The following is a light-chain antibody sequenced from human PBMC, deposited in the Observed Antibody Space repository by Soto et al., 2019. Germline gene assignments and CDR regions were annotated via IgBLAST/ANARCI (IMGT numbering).Light chain of an antibody. J-gene: IGKJ5*01. Sequence: EVVMTQSPASLSASPGERVTLSCRASQNIRSSLAWYQQRPGQAPRLLIYGTSSRATGIPDRFSGSGSGTDFTLTISRLEPEDFAVYFCQRYGSSPLITFGQGTRLEIK. CDR2: GTS. CDR3: QRYGSSPLIT. V-gene: IGKV3-20*01. CDR1: QNIRSS.